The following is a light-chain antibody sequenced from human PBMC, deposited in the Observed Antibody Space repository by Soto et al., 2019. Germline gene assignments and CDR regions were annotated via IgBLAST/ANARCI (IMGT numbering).Light chain of an antibody. V-gene: IGKV3-20*01. CDR2: GVS. Sequence: EIVLTQSPVTLVLSPGERATLSCRASRPVTSMYLAWYQQKPGQAPRLLIYGVSSRATGIPDRFSGRGSGTDFALTISRREPEDSAVYYCQQYGSSPGTFGLGKKVEIK. CDR3: QQYGSSPGT. CDR1: RPVTSMY. J-gene: IGKJ1*01.